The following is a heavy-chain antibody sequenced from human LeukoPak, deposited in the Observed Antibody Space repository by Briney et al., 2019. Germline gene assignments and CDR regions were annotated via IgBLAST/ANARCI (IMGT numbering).Heavy chain of an antibody. CDR3: AREMFFYPLDY. D-gene: IGHD3-10*02. CDR1: GYTFTSYG. CDR2: ISAYNGNT. V-gene: IGHV1-18*01. J-gene: IGHJ4*02. Sequence: ASVTVSCKASGYTFTSYGISWVRQAPGQALEWMGWISAYNGNTNYAQKLQGRVTMTTDTSTSTAYMELRSLRSDDTAVYYCAREMFFYPLDYWGQGTLVTVSS.